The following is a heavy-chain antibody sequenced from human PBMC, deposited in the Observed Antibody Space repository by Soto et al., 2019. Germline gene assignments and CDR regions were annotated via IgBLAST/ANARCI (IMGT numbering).Heavy chain of an antibody. V-gene: IGHV3-48*02. CDR3: ARTFYGMDV. CDR2: ISSSSGTI. J-gene: IGHJ6*02. Sequence: PGGSLRLSCAASGFTFSTYIMNWVRQAPGKGLEWVSRISSSSGTIDYADSVKGRFITSRDNARNSLYLQMNSLRDEDTAVYYCARTFYGMDVWGRGTTVTVSS. CDR1: GFTFSTYI.